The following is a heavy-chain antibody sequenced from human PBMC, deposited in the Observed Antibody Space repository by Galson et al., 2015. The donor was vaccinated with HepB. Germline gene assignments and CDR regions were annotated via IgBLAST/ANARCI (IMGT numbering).Heavy chain of an antibody. J-gene: IGHJ3*02. CDR3: AKDLSSAWFAGAFDI. V-gene: IGHV3-30*18. Sequence: SLRLSCAASGFSFRDYGLHWVRQAPGKGLEWVAVISYDGSSKYYIDSVKGRFTISRDKSKNTLYLQTNGLRAEDTALYYCAKDLSSAWFAGAFDIWGQGTMVTVSS. D-gene: IGHD3-10*01. CDR2: ISYDGSSK. CDR1: GFSFRDYG.